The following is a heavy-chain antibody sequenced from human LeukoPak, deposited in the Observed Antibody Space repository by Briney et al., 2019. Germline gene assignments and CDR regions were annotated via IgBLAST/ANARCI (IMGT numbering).Heavy chain of an antibody. Sequence: ASVKVSCKASGGTFSSYAISWVRQAPGQGLEWMGRIIPILGIANYAQKFQGRVTITADKSTSTAYMELSSLRSEDTAVYYCASFNGSGSYYHGDYFDYWGQGTLVTVSS. D-gene: IGHD3-10*01. CDR1: GGTFSSYA. V-gene: IGHV1-69*04. CDR3: ASFNGSGSYYHGDYFDY. J-gene: IGHJ4*02. CDR2: IIPILGIA.